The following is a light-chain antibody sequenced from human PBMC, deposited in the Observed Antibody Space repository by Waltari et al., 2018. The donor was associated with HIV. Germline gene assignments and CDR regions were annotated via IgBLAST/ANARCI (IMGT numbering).Light chain of an antibody. J-gene: IGKJ1*01. CDR1: QSVSSN. Sequence: EIVMTQSPATLSVSPGERATLSCRASQSVSSNFAWYQQKPGQAPRLLIYGASTRATGIPARFSGSGSGTEFTLTISSLQSEDFAVYYCQQYNDWRRVTFGQGTKVEIQ. V-gene: IGKV3-15*01. CDR2: GAS. CDR3: QQYNDWRRVT.